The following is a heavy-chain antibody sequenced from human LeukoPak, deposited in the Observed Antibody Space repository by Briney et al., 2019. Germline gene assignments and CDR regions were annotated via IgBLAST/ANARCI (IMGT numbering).Heavy chain of an antibody. V-gene: IGHV1-2*02. CDR1: GYTFTFYY. CDR2: INPNSVVT. D-gene: IGHD6-19*01. Sequence: ASVTLSFTSSGYTFTFYYIHLVRHAPGQGLEYMGWINPNSVVTNYTQKIQGRVNMTRDTSISTAYMELSRLRSDDTAVYYCARDLYQWLPSTRPRDYYYYMDVWGEGTTVTVSS. CDR3: ARDLYQWLPSTRPRDYYYYMDV. J-gene: IGHJ6*03.